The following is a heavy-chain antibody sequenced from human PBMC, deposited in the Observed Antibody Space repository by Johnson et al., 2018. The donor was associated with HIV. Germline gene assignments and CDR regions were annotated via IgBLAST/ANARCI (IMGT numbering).Heavy chain of an antibody. V-gene: IGHV3-66*01. Sequence: VQVVESGGGLVQPGGSLRVSCAASGFTVSSNYMSWVRQAPGKGLAWVSVIYSGGSTYYADSVKGRCTISRDTSKNTLYLHMNSLRAEDTAVYYCARGGGSYDAGDCNAFDIWGQGTMVTVSS. D-gene: IGHD1-26*01. CDR1: GFTVSSNY. J-gene: IGHJ3*02. CDR3: ARGGGSYDAGDCNAFDI. CDR2: IYSGGST.